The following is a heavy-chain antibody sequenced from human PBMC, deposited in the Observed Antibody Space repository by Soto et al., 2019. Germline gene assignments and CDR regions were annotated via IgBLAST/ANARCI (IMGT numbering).Heavy chain of an antibody. CDR2: IYYRGST. CDR1: GGSISSGGYY. D-gene: IGHD4-17*01. V-gene: IGHV4-31*01. CDR3: ARERHGDYEGY. J-gene: IGHJ4*02. Sequence: QVQLQESGPGLVKPSQTLSLTCTVSGGSISSGGYYWSWIRQHPGKGLEWIGYIYYRGSTYYNPSPKSPVTTSVHTSKNQFSLQLSAVTAADTAVYYCARERHGDYEGYWGPGTLVTVSS.